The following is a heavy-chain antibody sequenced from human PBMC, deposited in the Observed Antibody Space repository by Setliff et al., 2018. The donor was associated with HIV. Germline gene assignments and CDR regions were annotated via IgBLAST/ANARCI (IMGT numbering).Heavy chain of an antibody. CDR1: GFTFSSYG. Sequence: HPGGSLRRACAASGFTFSSYGIHWGRQAPGKGLEWVAVIWYDGSKKYYAASVKGRFTISRDNSKNTLYLQMNSLRAEDTAVYYCAKDHYGMDVWGQGTTVTVSS. CDR2: IWYDGSKK. J-gene: IGHJ6*02. V-gene: IGHV3-30*02. CDR3: AKDHYGMDV.